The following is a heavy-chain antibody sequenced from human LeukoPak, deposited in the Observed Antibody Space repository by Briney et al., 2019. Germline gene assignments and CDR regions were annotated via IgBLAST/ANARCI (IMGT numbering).Heavy chain of an antibody. CDR3: ARGIMSSSWYDAFDI. Sequence: GGSLRLSCAASGFTFSSYWMHWVRQAPGKGLEWVSSISSSSSYIYYADSVKGRFTISRDNAKNSLYLQMNSLRAEDTAVYYCARGIMSSSWYDAFDIWGQGTMVTVSS. CDR1: GFTFSSYW. J-gene: IGHJ3*02. CDR2: ISSSSSYI. V-gene: IGHV3-21*01. D-gene: IGHD6-13*01.